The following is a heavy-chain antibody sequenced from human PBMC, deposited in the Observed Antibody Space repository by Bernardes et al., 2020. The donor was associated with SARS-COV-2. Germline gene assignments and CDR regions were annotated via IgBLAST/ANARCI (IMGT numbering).Heavy chain of an antibody. D-gene: IGHD3-10*01. CDR1: GFTFSSCC. J-gene: IGHJ3*02. CDR2: ISAGGKAT. CDR3: AKDKVSYSSDEFDI. Sequence: GSLRLSCAASGFTFSSCCMNWVRQVPGKGLEWVSSISAGGKATYSADSVKGRFTISRDNSQNTVYLQMNSLRAEDTAKYFCAKDKVSYSSDEFDIWGQGTMVTVSS. V-gene: IGHV3-23*01.